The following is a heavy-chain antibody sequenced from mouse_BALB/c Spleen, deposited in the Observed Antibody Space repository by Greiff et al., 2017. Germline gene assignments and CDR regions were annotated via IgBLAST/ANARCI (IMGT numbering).Heavy chain of an antibody. D-gene: IGHD4-1*01. CDR3: ARGNWYYFDY. V-gene: IGHV3-5*02. CDR1: GISITTGNYR. J-gene: IGHJ2*01. Sequence: EVKLVESGPGLVKPSQTVSLTCTVTGISITTGNYRWSWIRQFPGNKLEWIGYIYYSGTITYNPSLTSRTTITRDTSKNQFFLEMNSLTAEDTATYYCARGNWYYFDYWGQGTTLTVSS. CDR2: IYYSGTI.